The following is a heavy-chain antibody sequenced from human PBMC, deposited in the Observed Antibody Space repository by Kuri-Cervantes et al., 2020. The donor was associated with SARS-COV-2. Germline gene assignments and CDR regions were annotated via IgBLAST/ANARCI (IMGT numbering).Heavy chain of an antibody. CDR2: ISAYNGNT. CDR3: ARDPTYYDFWSGYSRGNWFDP. J-gene: IGHJ5*02. CDR1: GYTFTSYG. Sequence: ASVKVSCKASGYTFTSYGISWVRQAPGQGLEWMGWISAYNGNTNYAQKLQGRVTMTTDTSTSTAYMELRSLRSEDTAVYYCARDPTYYDFWSGYSRGNWFDPWGQGTLVTVSS. D-gene: IGHD3-3*01. V-gene: IGHV1-18*01.